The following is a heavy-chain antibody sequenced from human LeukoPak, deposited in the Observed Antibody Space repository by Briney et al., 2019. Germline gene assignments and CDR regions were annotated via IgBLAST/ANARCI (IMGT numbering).Heavy chain of an antibody. CDR1: GFTFSSYE. Sequence: GSLRLSCAASGFTFSSYEMNWVRQAPGKGLEWVSYISSSGSTIYYADSVKGRFTISRDNAKNSLYLQMNSLRAEDTAVYYCAKEADIVVVVAAHDYWGQGTLVTVSS. D-gene: IGHD2-15*01. CDR2: ISSSGSTI. J-gene: IGHJ4*02. CDR3: AKEADIVVVVAAHDY. V-gene: IGHV3-48*03.